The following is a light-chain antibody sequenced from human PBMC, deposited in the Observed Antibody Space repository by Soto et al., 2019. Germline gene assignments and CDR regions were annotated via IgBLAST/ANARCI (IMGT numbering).Light chain of an antibody. J-gene: IGLJ1*01. CDR2: DVK. V-gene: IGLV2-14*01. CDR3: SSYTSTSTPYV. Sequence: QSALTQPASVSGSPGQSITISCTGTSSDVGGYSYVSWFQQHPGKAPKLMIYDVKNRPSGVSNRFSGSKSGNTASLTISGLQAEDEADYYCSSYTSTSTPYVFGTGTKVTVL. CDR1: SSDVGGYSY.